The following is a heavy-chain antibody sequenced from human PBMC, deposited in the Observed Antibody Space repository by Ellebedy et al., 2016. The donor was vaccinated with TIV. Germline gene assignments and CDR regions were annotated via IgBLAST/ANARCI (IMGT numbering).Heavy chain of an antibody. D-gene: IGHD3-10*01. CDR2: INPSGGT. CDR3: ARGRRFSASFYPMMSTFEV. Sequence: SETLSLTXTVHGGSFLGYYWSWIRQSPGKGLQWIGEINPSGGTNYTTSLKSRLTMSIDTSKRQHSLNLKSATAADTAVYYCARGRRFSASFYPMMSTFEVWGQGTTVNVSS. CDR1: GGSFLGYY. V-gene: IGHV4-34*01. J-gene: IGHJ3*01.